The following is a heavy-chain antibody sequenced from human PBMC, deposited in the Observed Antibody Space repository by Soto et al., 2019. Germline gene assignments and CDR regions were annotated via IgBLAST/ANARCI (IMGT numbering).Heavy chain of an antibody. J-gene: IGHJ6*03. CDR2: MYYSGST. Sequence: QVQLQESGPGLVKPSETLSLSCSVSGGSISGHYWSWVRHTPGKGLEWIGYMYYSGSTNYNPSLKSRVTISVDTSKNHLSLRLTSVTAADTAVYYCARGPYYDLIWNYYYMDVWGKGTTVTVSS. CDR1: GGSISGHY. CDR3: ARGPYYDLIWNYYYMDV. D-gene: IGHD3-16*01. V-gene: IGHV4-59*08.